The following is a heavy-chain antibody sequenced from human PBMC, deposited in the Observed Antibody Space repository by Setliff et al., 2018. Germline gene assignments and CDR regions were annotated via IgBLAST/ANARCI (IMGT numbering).Heavy chain of an antibody. Sequence: GGSLRLSCAASGFTFSSYSMNWVRQAPGKGLEWVSYIGGSGSIIYYADSVKGRFTVSRDNARNSLYLQMNSLSAEDTAVYYCAGGRGLRGFDVWGQGTMVTVSS. D-gene: IGHD3-10*01. J-gene: IGHJ3*01. CDR2: IGGSGSII. V-gene: IGHV3-48*04. CDR3: AGGRGLRGFDV. CDR1: GFTFSSYS.